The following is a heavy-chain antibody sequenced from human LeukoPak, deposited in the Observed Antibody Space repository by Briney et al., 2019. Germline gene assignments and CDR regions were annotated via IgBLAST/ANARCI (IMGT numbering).Heavy chain of an antibody. J-gene: IGHJ3*02. Sequence: SVKVSCKASGGTFSSYAISWVRQAPGQGLEWMGRIIPILGIANYAQKFQGRVTITADKSTSTAYMELSSLRSEDTAVYYCARVGGYSYGYLGAFDIWGQGTMVTVSS. CDR3: ARVGGYSYGYLGAFDI. V-gene: IGHV1-69*04. CDR1: GGTFSSYA. CDR2: IIPILGIA. D-gene: IGHD5-18*01.